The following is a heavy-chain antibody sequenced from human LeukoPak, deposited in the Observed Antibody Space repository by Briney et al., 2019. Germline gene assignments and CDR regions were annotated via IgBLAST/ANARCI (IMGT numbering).Heavy chain of an antibody. Sequence: GASVKVSCKASGYTFTSYAMNWVRQAPGQGLEWMGWINTNTGNPTYAQGFTGRFVFSLDTSVSTAYLQISSLKAEDTAVYYCARELEVLRYFDWLTSRYYYYGMDVWGQGTTVTVSS. CDR2: INTNTGNP. J-gene: IGHJ6*02. V-gene: IGHV7-4-1*02. CDR1: GYTFTSYA. D-gene: IGHD3-9*01. CDR3: ARELEVLRYFDWLTSRYYYYGMDV.